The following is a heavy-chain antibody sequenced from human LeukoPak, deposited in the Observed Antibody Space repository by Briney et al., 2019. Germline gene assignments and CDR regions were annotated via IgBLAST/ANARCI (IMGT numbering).Heavy chain of an antibody. CDR1: GFTFSSYA. CDR3: AKSWRYGDYQRARYFDY. D-gene: IGHD4-17*01. CDR2: ISGSGGST. V-gene: IGHV3-23*01. J-gene: IGHJ4*02. Sequence: PGGSLRLSCAASGFTFSSYAMSWVRQAPGKGLEWVSAISGSGGSTYYADSVKGRFTISRDNSKTTLYLQMNSLRAEDTAVYYCAKSWRYGDYQRARYFDYWGQGTLVTVSS.